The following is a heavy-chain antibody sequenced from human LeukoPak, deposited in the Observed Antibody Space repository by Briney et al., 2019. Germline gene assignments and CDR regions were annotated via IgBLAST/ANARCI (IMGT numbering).Heavy chain of an antibody. CDR2: INSDGSST. Sequence: GGSLRLSCAASGFTFSSYWMRWVRQAPGKGLVWVSRINSDGSSTSYADSVKGRFTISRDNAKNTLYLQMNSLRAEDTAVYYCASNPDEYYYDSSGYYESWGQGTLVTVSS. CDR3: ASNPDEYYYDSSGYYES. J-gene: IGHJ5*02. V-gene: IGHV3-74*01. D-gene: IGHD3-22*01. CDR1: GFTFSSYW.